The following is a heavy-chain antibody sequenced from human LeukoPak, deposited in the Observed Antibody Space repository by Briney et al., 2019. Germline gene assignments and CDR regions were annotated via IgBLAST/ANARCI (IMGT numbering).Heavy chain of an antibody. CDR2: INHSGST. Sequence: PSETLSLTCAVYGGSFSGYYWSWIRQPPGKGLEWIGEINHSGSTNYNPSLKSRVTISVDTSKNQFSLKLSSVTAADTAVYYCARAPSITMIVVAYTVGDDAFDIWGQGTMVTVSS. D-gene: IGHD3-22*01. CDR3: ARAPSITMIVVAYTVGDDAFDI. CDR1: GGSFSGYY. J-gene: IGHJ3*02. V-gene: IGHV4-34*01.